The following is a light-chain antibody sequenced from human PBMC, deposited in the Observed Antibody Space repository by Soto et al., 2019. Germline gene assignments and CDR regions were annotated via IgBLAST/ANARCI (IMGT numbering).Light chain of an antibody. CDR2: AAS. CDR1: QSISNH. V-gene: IGKV1-39*01. CDR3: QQSYSSPTT. J-gene: IGKJ1*01. Sequence: DIQMTQSPSSLSASVEDRVIITCRASQSISNHLNWYQQKPGKAPKLLIFAASSLQSGVPSRFSGHRSGPDFTLTISSLQPEDFATYYCQQSYSSPTTFGQGTKVDIK.